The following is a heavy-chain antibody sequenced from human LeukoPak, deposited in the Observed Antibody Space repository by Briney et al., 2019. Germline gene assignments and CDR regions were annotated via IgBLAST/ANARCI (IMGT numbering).Heavy chain of an antibody. Sequence: VASVKVSCKASGYTFTGYYMHWVRQAPGQGLEWMGWINPNSGGTNYAQKFQGRVTMTRDTSISTAYMELSRLRSDDTAVYYCARGSGYYGDYPNWFDPWGQGTLVTVSS. V-gene: IGHV1-2*02. CDR1: GYTFTGYY. J-gene: IGHJ5*02. CDR2: INPNSGGT. D-gene: IGHD4-17*01. CDR3: ARGSGYYGDYPNWFDP.